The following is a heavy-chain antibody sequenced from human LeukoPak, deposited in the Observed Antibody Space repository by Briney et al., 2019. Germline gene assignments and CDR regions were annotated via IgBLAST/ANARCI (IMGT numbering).Heavy chain of an antibody. Sequence: ASVKVSCKASGYTFTSYDINWVRQATGQGLEWMGWMNPNCGNTGYAQKFQGRVTMTRNTSISTAYMELSSLRSEDTAVYYCAREHGSGRGFDYWGQGTLVTVSS. CDR3: AREHGSGRGFDY. D-gene: IGHD3-10*01. CDR2: MNPNCGNT. J-gene: IGHJ4*02. V-gene: IGHV1-8*01. CDR1: GYTFTSYD.